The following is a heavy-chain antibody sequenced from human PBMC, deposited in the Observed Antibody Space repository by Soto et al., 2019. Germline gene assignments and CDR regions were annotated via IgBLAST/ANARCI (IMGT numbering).Heavy chain of an antibody. J-gene: IGHJ4*02. Sequence: GGSLRLSCAASGFTFSSSWMHWVRQAPGKGLVWVSRINTDGSSTTYADSVKGRFTISRDNAKNTVHLQMNSLRAEDTAAYYCARVGSSAAFDNWGQGTLVTVSS. D-gene: IGHD6-6*01. V-gene: IGHV3-74*03. CDR1: GFTFSSSW. CDR3: ARVGSSAAFDN. CDR2: INTDGSST.